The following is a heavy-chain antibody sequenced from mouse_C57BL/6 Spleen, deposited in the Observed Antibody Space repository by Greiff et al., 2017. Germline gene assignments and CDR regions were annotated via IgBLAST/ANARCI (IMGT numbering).Heavy chain of an antibody. CDR3: ARENYGRSMDY. V-gene: IGHV5-4*01. Sequence: EVMLVESGGGLVKPGGSLKLSCAASGFTFSSYAMSWVRQTPEKRLEWVATISDGGSYTYYPDNVKGRFTISRDNAKHNLYLQMSHLKSEDTAMCYCARENYGRSMDYWGQGTSVTVSS. J-gene: IGHJ4*01. CDR1: GFTFSSYA. CDR2: ISDGGSYT. D-gene: IGHD1-1*01.